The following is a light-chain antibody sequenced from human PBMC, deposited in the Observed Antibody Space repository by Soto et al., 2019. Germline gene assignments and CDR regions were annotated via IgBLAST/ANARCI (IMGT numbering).Light chain of an antibody. V-gene: IGKV3-20*01. Sequence: EHVLTQSPGNLSLSPGERATLSCRASQSVSSNYLAWYQQKPGQAPRLRVYGASSRDTGIPDRVSGSGAGTDVTLTISRLEPEDFAVYYCQQYGSSRWTFGQGTKVDIK. CDR1: QSVSSNY. J-gene: IGKJ1*01. CDR2: GAS. CDR3: QQYGSSRWT.